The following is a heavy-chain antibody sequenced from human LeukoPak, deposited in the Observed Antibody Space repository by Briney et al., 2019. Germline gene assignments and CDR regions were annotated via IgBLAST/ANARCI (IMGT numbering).Heavy chain of an antibody. Sequence: SETLSLTCAVYGGSFSGYYWSWIRQPAGKGLEWIGRIYTSGSTNYNPSLKSRVTMSVDTSKNQFSLKLSSVTAADTAVYYCARDQFDTYCDFWSGYYVGSYDWFDPWGQGTLVTVSS. J-gene: IGHJ5*02. CDR3: ARDQFDTYCDFWSGYYVGSYDWFDP. CDR1: GGSFSGYY. D-gene: IGHD3-3*01. V-gene: IGHV4-4*07. CDR2: IYTSGST.